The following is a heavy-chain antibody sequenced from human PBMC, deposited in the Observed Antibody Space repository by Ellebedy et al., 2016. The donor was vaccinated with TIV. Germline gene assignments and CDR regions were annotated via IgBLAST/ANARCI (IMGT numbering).Heavy chain of an antibody. J-gene: IGHJ4*02. Sequence: GESLKISCAASGFSFTNYAMNWVRQAPGKGLEGVSAVSSSGDTTYYADSVKGRFTISRDNSKNTLYLQMSSLRAEDTAVYNCSVKGVGTRVYWGQGTRVTVSS. D-gene: IGHD4-23*01. CDR1: GFSFTNYA. CDR3: SVKGVGTRVY. V-gene: IGHV3-23*01. CDR2: VSSSGDTT.